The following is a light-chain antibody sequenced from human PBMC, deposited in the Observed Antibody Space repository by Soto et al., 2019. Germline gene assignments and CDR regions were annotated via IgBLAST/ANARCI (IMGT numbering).Light chain of an antibody. CDR2: TAS. CDR3: QQSYSRPRT. V-gene: IGKV1-39*01. Sequence: DIQLTQFPPSLSASVGDSVTLTCRASRSIATYLNWYQQKPGEVPNLLIYTASTLQSGVPSRFSGSGSGTDYTLTISSLKPEDFETYFCQQSYSRPRTFGQGTKVDIK. J-gene: IGKJ1*01. CDR1: RSIATY.